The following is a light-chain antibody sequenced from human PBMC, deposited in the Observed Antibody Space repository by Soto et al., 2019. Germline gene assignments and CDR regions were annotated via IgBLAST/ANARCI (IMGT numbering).Light chain of an antibody. CDR1: QGISSW. V-gene: IGKV1-5*01. CDR2: TAS. Sequence: DIQMTQSPSTLSASLGDRVTITCRASQGISSWLAWYQQKPGKAPKLLIYTASSLESGVPSRFSGSGSATEFTLTISSLQPDDFATYYCQQYNNYWTFGQGTKVDIK. CDR3: QQYNNYWT. J-gene: IGKJ1*01.